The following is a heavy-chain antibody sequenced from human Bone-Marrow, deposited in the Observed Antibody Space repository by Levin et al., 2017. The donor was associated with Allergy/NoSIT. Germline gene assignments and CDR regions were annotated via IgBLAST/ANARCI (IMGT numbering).Heavy chain of an antibody. CDR2: ISGSGGDT. CDR1: GFTFSNYA. CDR3: AKIPVVAMGVTVNYFDY. Sequence: ETLSLTCAASGFTFSNYAMNWVRQAPGKGLEWVSSISGSGGDTDHSDSVKGRFTISRDNSKNTLYLRMNSLRAADTAVYYCAKIPVVAMGVTVNYFDYWGRGALVTVSS. D-gene: IGHD1-26*01. V-gene: IGHV3-23*01. J-gene: IGHJ4*02.